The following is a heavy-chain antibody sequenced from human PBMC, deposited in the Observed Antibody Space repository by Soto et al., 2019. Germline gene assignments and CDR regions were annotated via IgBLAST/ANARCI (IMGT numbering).Heavy chain of an antibody. CDR2: ISYDGSNK. J-gene: IGHJ4*02. Sequence: QVQLVESGGGVVQPGRSLRLSCAASGFTFSSYAMHWVRQAPGKGLEWVAVISYDGSNKYYADSVKGRFTISRDNSKNTLYLQMNSLRAADTAVYYGARDREDYWGQGTLVTVSS. CDR3: ARDREDY. D-gene: IGHD1-26*01. V-gene: IGHV3-30-3*01. CDR1: GFTFSSYA.